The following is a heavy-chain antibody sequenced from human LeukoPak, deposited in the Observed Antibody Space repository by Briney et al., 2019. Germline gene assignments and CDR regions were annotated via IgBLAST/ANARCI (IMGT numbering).Heavy chain of an antibody. D-gene: IGHD5-18*01. J-gene: IGHJ4*02. CDR3: ATRGYSYGSFDC. CDR1: GFTFSNFG. CDR2: ISDDGTNK. V-gene: IGHV3-30*03. Sequence: GGSLRLSCAASGFTFSNFGMHWVRQAPGKGPEWVALISDDGTNKYSADSVKGRFTISRDNSKNTLYLQMNSLRPEDTAVYYCATRGYSYGSFDCWGQGTLVTVSS.